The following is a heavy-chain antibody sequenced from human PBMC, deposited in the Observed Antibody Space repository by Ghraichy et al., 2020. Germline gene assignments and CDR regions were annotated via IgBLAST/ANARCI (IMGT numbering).Heavy chain of an antibody. CDR3: AREGRYCSSTSCYPAPIDY. CDR2: IYSGGST. D-gene: IGHD2-2*01. CDR1: GFTVSSNY. J-gene: IGHJ4*02. Sequence: GGSLRLSCAASGFTVSSNYMSWVRQAPGKGLEWVSVIYSGGSTYYADSVKGRFTISRDNSKNTLYLQMNSLRAEDTAVYYCAREGRYCSSTSCYPAPIDYWGQGTLVTVSS. V-gene: IGHV3-53*01.